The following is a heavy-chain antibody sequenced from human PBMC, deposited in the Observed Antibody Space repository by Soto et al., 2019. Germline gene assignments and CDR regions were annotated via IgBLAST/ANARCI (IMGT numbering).Heavy chain of an antibody. Sequence: QVQLQESGPGLVKPSQTLSLTCTVSGGSISSGDYYWSWIRQPPGKGLEWIGYIYYSGSTYYNPSLNSRLTISLDTSKNQFSLRLTSVSAADTAMYYCARDRSNSPDYFDFWGQGTLVTVSS. D-gene: IGHD6-6*01. CDR2: IYYSGST. V-gene: IGHV4-30-4*01. CDR1: GGSISSGDYY. CDR3: ARDRSNSPDYFDF. J-gene: IGHJ4*02.